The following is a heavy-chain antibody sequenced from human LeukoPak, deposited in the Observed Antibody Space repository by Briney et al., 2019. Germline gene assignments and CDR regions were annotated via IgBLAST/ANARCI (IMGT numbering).Heavy chain of an antibody. CDR3: TRLGITGTTRSDY. V-gene: IGHV3-73*01. Sequence: GRSLRLSCAASGFTFSSYAMHWVRQASGKGLEWVGRIRSKANSYATAYAASVKGRLTISRDDSKNTAYLQMNSLKTEDTAVYYCTRLGITGTTRSDYWGQGTLVTVSS. CDR2: IRSKANSYAT. D-gene: IGHD1-7*01. J-gene: IGHJ4*02. CDR1: GFTFSSYA.